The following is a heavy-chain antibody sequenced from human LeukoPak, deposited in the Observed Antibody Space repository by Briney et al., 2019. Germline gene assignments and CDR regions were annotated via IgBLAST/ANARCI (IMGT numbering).Heavy chain of an antibody. Sequence: GGSLRLSCSASGFTFSSYAMHWVRQAPGKGLEYVSAISSNGGSTYYADSVKGRFTISRDNANESVYLEMNNLRADDTAVYYCRSVPFGYGMDVWGQGTTVIVSS. CDR2: ISSNGGST. V-gene: IGHV3-64*04. D-gene: IGHD3-3*01. CDR1: GFTFSSYA. CDR3: RSVPFGYGMDV. J-gene: IGHJ6*02.